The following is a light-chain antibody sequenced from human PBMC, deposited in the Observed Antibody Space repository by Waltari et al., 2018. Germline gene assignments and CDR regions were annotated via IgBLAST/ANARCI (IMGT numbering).Light chain of an antibody. CDR1: QSVSSS. Sequence: EIVLTQSPATLSLSPGERATLSCRASQSVSSSLAWYQQKPGQAPRLLIYDASNRATGIPARFSGSGSGTDFTLIISSLEPEDFAVYYWQQRSNWRFTFGPGTKVDIK. CDR2: DAS. CDR3: QQRSNWRFT. J-gene: IGKJ3*01. V-gene: IGKV3-11*01.